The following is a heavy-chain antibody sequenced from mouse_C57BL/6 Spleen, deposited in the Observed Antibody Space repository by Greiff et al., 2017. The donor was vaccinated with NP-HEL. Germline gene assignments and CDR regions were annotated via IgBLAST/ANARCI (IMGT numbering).Heavy chain of an antibody. V-gene: IGHV1-62-2*01. CDR3: AVHEDPHYYGSSYPAWFAY. D-gene: IGHD1-1*01. CDR1: GYTFTEYT. Sequence: VQLQQSGAELVKPGASVKLSCKASGYTFTEYTIHWVKQRSGQGLEWIGWFYPGSGSIKYNEKFKDKATLTADKSSSTVYMELSRLTSEDSAVYFCAVHEDPHYYGSSYPAWFAYWGQGTLVTVSA. J-gene: IGHJ3*01. CDR2: FYPGSGSI.